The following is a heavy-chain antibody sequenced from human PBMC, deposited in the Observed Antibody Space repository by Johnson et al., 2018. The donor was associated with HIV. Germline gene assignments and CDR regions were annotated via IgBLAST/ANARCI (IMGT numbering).Heavy chain of an antibody. Sequence: VQLVESGGGLVQPGRSLRLSCVASGFSFDKYAMNWVRQVPGKGLEWVSGISWNSGSIGYADSVRGRFTTSRDNARNSLFLQMNSLRPEDTALYYCAKDLSWKGCCDAFDIWGQGTMVTVS. J-gene: IGHJ3*02. CDR2: ISWNSGSI. CDR3: AKDLSWKGCCDAFDI. D-gene: IGHD6-13*01. V-gene: IGHV3-9*01. CDR1: GFSFDKYA.